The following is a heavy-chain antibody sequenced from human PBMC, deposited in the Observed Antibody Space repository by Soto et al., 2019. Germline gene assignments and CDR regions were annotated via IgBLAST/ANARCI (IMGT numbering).Heavy chain of an antibody. Sequence: GGSLRLSCAASGFTFSNAWMNWVRQAPGKGLEWVGRIKSKTDGGTTDYAAPVKGRFTISRDDSKNTLYLQMNSLKTEDTAVYYCTTGSITIFGVVLTYGMDVWGQGTTVTVSS. CDR1: GFTFSNAW. J-gene: IGHJ6*02. CDR3: TTGSITIFGVVLTYGMDV. V-gene: IGHV3-15*07. CDR2: IKSKTDGGTT. D-gene: IGHD3-3*01.